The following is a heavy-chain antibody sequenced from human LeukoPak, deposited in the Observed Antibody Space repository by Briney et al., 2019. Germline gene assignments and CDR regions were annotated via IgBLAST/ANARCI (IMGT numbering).Heavy chain of an antibody. CDR2: IWYDGSNK. Sequence: PGGSLRLSCAASGFTFGSYGMHWVRQAPGKGLEWVAVIWYDGSNKYYADSVKGRFTISRDNSKNTLYLQMNSLRAEDTAVYYCAKDRGIAVAGIYDYWGQGTLVTVSS. D-gene: IGHD6-19*01. CDR1: GFTFGSYG. CDR3: AKDRGIAVAGIYDY. V-gene: IGHV3-33*06. J-gene: IGHJ4*02.